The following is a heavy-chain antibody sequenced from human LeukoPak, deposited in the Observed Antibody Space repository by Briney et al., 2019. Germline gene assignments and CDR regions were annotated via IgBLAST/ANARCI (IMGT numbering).Heavy chain of an antibody. D-gene: IGHD6-13*01. V-gene: IGHV4-59*01. CDR3: ARLGGYSSSWRHYYYYYMDV. Sequence: SETLSLTCTVSGASINSYYWSWIRQPPGKGLEWIGYIYSSGSTNYNPSLKSRVTISVDTSKNQFSLKLTSMTAADTAVYHCARLGGYSSSWRHYYYYYMDVWGKGTTVTISS. CDR1: GASINSYY. CDR2: IYSSGST. J-gene: IGHJ6*03.